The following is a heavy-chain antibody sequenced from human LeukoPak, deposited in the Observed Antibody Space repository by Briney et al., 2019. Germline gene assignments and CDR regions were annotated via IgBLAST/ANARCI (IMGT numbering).Heavy chain of an antibody. Sequence: GGSLRLSCAASGFTFSSYEINWVRQAPAKGLEWVSYISSSGSTIYYADSVKGRFTISRDNAKNSLYLPMNSLRAEDTAVYYCARGIAAAGTDYWGQGTLVTVSS. J-gene: IGHJ4*02. D-gene: IGHD6-13*01. V-gene: IGHV3-48*03. CDR3: ARGIAAAGTDY. CDR1: GFTFSSYE. CDR2: ISSSGSTI.